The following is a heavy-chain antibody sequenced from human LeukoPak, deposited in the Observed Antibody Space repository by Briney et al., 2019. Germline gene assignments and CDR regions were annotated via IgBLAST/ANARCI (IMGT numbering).Heavy chain of an antibody. Sequence: GGSLRLSCAASGFTVSNIYMSRVRQAPGKGLEWVSVIYSGGDTYYADSVKGRFTLSRDNSKKTLYLQMNSLRAEDTAVYYCARDPDAWGQGTLVTVSS. V-gene: IGHV3-66*01. CDR1: GFTVSNIY. J-gene: IGHJ5*02. CDR3: ARDPDA. CDR2: IYSGGDT.